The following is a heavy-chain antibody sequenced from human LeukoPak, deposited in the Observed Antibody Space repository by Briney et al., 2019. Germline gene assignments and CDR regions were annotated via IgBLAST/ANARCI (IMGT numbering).Heavy chain of an antibody. J-gene: IGHJ6*03. D-gene: IGHD6-6*01. Sequence: GASVKVSCKASGGTFSSYAISWVRQAPGQGLEWMGGIIPIFGTANYAQKFQGRVTITADESTSTAYMELSSLRSEDTAVYYCARKYSSSSGYYYYYYMDVWGKGTTVTVSS. CDR1: GGTFSSYA. CDR2: IIPIFGTA. V-gene: IGHV1-69*13. CDR3: ARKYSSSSGYYYYYYMDV.